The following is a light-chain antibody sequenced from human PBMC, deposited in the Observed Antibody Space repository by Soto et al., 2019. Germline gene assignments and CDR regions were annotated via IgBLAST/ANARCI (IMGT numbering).Light chain of an antibody. CDR3: QQYNNWPGT. CDR1: QSVRDN. CDR2: GAS. V-gene: IGKV3-15*01. Sequence: EIVMTQSPATLSVSPGERATLSCRASQSVRDNLAWYQQKPGQAPRLLIYGASTRATGIPARFSGSGSGTEFTLTISSLQSEDFAVYYCQQYNNWPGTFGQGTKVDIK. J-gene: IGKJ1*01.